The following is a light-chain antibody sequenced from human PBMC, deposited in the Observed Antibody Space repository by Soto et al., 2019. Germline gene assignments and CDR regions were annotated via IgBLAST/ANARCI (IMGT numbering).Light chain of an antibody. CDR2: SNN. V-gene: IGLV1-44*01. CDR3: AAWDDSLNGVV. J-gene: IGLJ2*01. Sequence: QSVLTQPPSASGTPGQRVTISCSGSSSNIGSNTVNWYQQLPGTAPKLLIYSNNQRPSGVPDRFAGSKSGTSASLAISGRQSEDEADSYCAAWDDSLNGVVFGGGTKLTVL. CDR1: SSNIGSNT.